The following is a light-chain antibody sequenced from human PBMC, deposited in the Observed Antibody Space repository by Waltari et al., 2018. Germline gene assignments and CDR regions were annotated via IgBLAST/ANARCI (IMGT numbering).Light chain of an antibody. Sequence: QSALTQPASASGSPGQSITISCTGTSSDVGSYKFVSWYQQHPGKAPKLMIYEGTKRPSGVSNRFSGSKSGNTASLTISGLQAEDEADYYCCSYAGRSTWVFGGGTKLTVL. CDR3: CSYAGRSTWV. CDR1: SSDVGSYKF. J-gene: IGLJ3*02. V-gene: IGLV2-23*01. CDR2: EGT.